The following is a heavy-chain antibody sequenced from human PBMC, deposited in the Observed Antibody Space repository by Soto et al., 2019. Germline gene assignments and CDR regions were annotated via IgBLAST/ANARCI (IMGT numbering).Heavy chain of an antibody. Sequence: EVQLLESGGGLVQPGGSLRLSCVVSGLTFSRFGMDWVRQAPGKGLEWVSGISDSGATTYYADSVEGRFTISRDNSKNTFYLQMNSLRAEDTAIYYCTGETYYFDYWGPGTLVTVSS. CDR3: TGETYYFDY. V-gene: IGHV3-23*01. CDR2: ISDSGATT. CDR1: GLTFSRFG. D-gene: IGHD2-21*01. J-gene: IGHJ4*02.